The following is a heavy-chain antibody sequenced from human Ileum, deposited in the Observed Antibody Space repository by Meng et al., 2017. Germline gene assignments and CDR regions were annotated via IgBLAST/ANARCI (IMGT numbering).Heavy chain of an antibody. CDR3: AREGHDISTGYYKTFDY. J-gene: IGHJ4*02. D-gene: IGHD3-9*01. CDR1: GYTFTGNF. CDR2: INPNSGDT. V-gene: IGHV1-2*02. Sequence: QGQLVLSLAWVKTPGASLKISCKAYGYTFTGNFVHWGRQAPGQGPEWVGLINPNSGDTEDAQNFQGRVSMARDTSISTAYMELSTLRSDDTAVYYCAREGHDISTGYYKTFDYWGQGTLVTVSS.